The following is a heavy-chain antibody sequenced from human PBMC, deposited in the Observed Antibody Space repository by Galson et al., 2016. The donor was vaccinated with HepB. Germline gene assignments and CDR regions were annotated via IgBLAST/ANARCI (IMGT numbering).Heavy chain of an antibody. CDR1: GGSVTSGPYY. V-gene: IGHV4-61*01. CDR2: MYYSGSP. D-gene: IGHD6-13*01. Sequence: ETLSLTCTVPGGSVTSGPYYWHWIRQSPGKGLEYIGYMYYSGSPNYNPSLKSRVTISQDTSKNQFSLNLTSVTAADTAVYYCARSSAAGTAPFDFWGRGTMVTAS. CDR3: ARSSAAGTAPFDF. J-gene: IGHJ3*01.